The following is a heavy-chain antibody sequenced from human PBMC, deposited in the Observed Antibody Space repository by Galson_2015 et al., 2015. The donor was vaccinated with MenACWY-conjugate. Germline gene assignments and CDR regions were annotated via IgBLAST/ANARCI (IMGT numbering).Heavy chain of an antibody. Sequence: SLRLSCAASGFTFSAFAMSWVRQAPGKGLEWVSAMSGSGGSTSYADSVKGRFTISRDNSKNTLFLQLNSLRAEDTALYYCAKPYTSGWHYFGYWGQGTPVTVSS. CDR3: AKPYTSGWHYFGY. CDR2: MSGSGGST. D-gene: IGHD6-25*01. CDR1: GFTFSAFA. V-gene: IGHV3-23*01. J-gene: IGHJ4*02.